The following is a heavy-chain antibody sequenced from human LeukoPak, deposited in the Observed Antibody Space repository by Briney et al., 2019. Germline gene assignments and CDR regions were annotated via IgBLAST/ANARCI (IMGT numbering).Heavy chain of an antibody. V-gene: IGHV3-23*01. D-gene: IGHD3-10*01. J-gene: IGHJ5*02. Sequence: GGSLRLSCAASGFTFSSYSMNWVRQAPGKGLEWVSAISGSGGTTYYADSVKGRFTISRDNSKNTLYLQMNSLRAEDTAVYYCAKGSGRPNWFDPWGQGTLVTVSS. CDR1: GFTFSSYS. CDR2: ISGSGGTT. CDR3: AKGSGRPNWFDP.